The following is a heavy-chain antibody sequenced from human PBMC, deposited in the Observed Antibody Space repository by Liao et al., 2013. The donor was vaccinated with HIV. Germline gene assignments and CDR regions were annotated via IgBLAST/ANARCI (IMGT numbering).Heavy chain of an antibody. CDR3: ARVLYYYGSGSFLSFDY. Sequence: QLQLQESGPGLVKPSETLSLTCTVSGGSISSSTYYWGWIRQPPGKGLEWIGTIYYSGSTYYNPSLKSRVTKSVDTSKNQFSLKLSSVTAADTAVYYCARVLYYYGSGSFLSFDYWGQGTLVTVSS. V-gene: IGHV4-39*07. J-gene: IGHJ4*02. CDR1: GGSISSSTYY. CDR2: IYYSGST. D-gene: IGHD3-10*01.